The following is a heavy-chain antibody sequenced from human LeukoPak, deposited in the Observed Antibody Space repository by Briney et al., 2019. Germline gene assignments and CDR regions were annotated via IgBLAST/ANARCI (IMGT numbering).Heavy chain of an antibody. D-gene: IGHD4-17*01. Sequence: GESPKISCKGSGYRFTSNWIGWVRQMPGKGLEWMGIIYPADSDTRYSPSFQGQVTMSADKSISTAYLQWSSLKASDTAIYYCARLGGWDYGDSLDYWGQGTLVTVSS. CDR1: GYRFTSNW. CDR2: IYPADSDT. J-gene: IGHJ4*02. CDR3: ARLGGWDYGDSLDY. V-gene: IGHV5-51*01.